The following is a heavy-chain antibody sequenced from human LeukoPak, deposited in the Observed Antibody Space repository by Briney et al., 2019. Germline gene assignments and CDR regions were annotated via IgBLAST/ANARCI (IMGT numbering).Heavy chain of an antibody. CDR1: GGSISSSSYY. CDR3: ARHGGPKGFIVVVTAQFDP. V-gene: IGHV4-39*01. D-gene: IGHD2-21*02. CDR2: IYYSGST. J-gene: IGHJ5*02. Sequence: SETLSLTCTVSGGSISSSSYYWGWIRQPPGKGLEWIGSIYYSGSTYYNPSLKSRVTISVDTSKNQFSLKLSSVTAADTAVYYCARHGGPKGFIVVVTAQFDPWGQGTLVTVSP.